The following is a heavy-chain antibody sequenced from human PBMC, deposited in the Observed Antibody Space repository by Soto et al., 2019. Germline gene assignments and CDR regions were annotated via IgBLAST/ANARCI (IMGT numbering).Heavy chain of an antibody. J-gene: IGHJ4*02. CDR1: GYTFTSYR. CDR2: ISAHNGNT. Sequence: QVHLVQSGAEVKKPGASVKVSCKASGYTFTSYRITWVRQAPGQGLEWMGWISAHNGNTDYAQKLQGRVIVTRDTSTSTAYMELRSLRSDDTAVYYSARGRYGDYWGQAALVTVSS. CDR3: ARGRYGDY. D-gene: IGHD1-1*01. V-gene: IGHV1-18*01.